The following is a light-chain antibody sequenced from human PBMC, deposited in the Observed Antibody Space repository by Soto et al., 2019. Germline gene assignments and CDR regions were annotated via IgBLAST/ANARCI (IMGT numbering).Light chain of an antibody. CDR2: GAS. J-gene: IGKJ2*01. Sequence: EILMTQSQATLSFSPGERATLSCRASQRISSNVAWYQQKPGQAPRLLIYGASTRATGVPARVSGGGSGTEFTLTISSLQSEDFAVYFCQQYKDWPPYTFGQGTKLEIK. CDR1: QRISSN. V-gene: IGKV3-15*01. CDR3: QQYKDWPPYT.